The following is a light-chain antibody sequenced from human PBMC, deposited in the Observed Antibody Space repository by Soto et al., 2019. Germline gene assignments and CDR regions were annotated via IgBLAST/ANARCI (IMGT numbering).Light chain of an antibody. V-gene: IGLV1-44*01. CDR1: SSNIGSNT. Sequence: QSVLTQPPSASGTPGQRVTISCSGSSSNIGSNTVNWYQQLPGTAPKLLFYSNYQRPSGVPDRFSGSKSGTSASLAISGLQSEDEADYYCAAWDDSLNGPVFGGGTKLTVL. CDR2: SNY. J-gene: IGLJ3*02. CDR3: AAWDDSLNGPV.